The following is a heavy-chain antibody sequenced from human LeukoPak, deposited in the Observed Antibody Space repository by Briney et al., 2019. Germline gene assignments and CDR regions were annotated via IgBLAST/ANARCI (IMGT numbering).Heavy chain of an antibody. J-gene: IGHJ4*02. CDR1: GFTVNNHY. Sequence: GGSLRLSCAASGFTVNNHYMSWVRQAPGKGLEWVSVIYSGGSTYYADSVKGRFTISRDNSKNTLYLQMNSLRAEDTAVYYCAKAYSSSWYYFDYWGQGTLVTVSS. CDR2: IYSGGST. V-gene: IGHV3-53*05. D-gene: IGHD6-13*01. CDR3: AKAYSSSWYYFDY.